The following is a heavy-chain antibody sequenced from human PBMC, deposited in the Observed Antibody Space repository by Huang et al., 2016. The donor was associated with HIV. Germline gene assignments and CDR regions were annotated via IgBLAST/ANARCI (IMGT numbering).Heavy chain of an antibody. D-gene: IGHD2-15*01. CDR2: INHSGGT. CDR3: ARCRRDGHSDAFDI. CDR1: GVCFRDVD. J-gene: IGHJ3*02. Sequence: QVQLQQWGAGLLKPSETLSLTCAVYGVCFRDVDGNGVRESPGKGREWIGEINHSGGTNYNPSLKSRVTISVDKSKNQFSLKLKSVTAADTTVYYCARCRRDGHSDAFDIWGQGTMVIVSS. V-gene: IGHV4-34*01.